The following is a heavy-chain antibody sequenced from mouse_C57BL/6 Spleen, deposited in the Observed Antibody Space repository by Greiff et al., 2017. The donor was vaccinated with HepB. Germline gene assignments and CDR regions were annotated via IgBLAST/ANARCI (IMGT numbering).Heavy chain of an antibody. Sequence: EVQRVESGGGLVKPGGSLKLSCAASGFTFSSYAMSWVRQTPEKRLEWVATISDGGSYTYYPDNVKGRFTISRDNAKNNLYLQMSHLKSEDTAMYYCARDSWYFDVWGTGTTVTVSS. V-gene: IGHV5-4*01. CDR2: ISDGGSYT. CDR3: ARDSWYFDV. CDR1: GFTFSSYA. J-gene: IGHJ1*03.